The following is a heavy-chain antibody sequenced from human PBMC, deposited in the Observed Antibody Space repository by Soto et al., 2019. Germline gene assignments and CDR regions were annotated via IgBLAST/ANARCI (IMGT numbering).Heavy chain of an antibody. J-gene: IGHJ6*02. CDR2: IWYDGSIK. V-gene: IGHV3-33*01. D-gene: IGHD3-3*01. CDR3: ARVAIFGEVSSFYGLDV. CDR1: GFTFRTHG. Sequence: GGSLRLSCAASGFTFRTHGMHWVRQSPGKGLEWLAVIWYDGSIKYYADAVKGRFTISRDNSKNTLYLEMNSLRGEDTAVYYCARVAIFGEVSSFYGLDVWGQGTTVTVSS.